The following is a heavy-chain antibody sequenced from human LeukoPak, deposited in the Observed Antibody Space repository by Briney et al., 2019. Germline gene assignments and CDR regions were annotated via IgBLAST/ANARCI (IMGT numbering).Heavy chain of an antibody. J-gene: IGHJ4*02. CDR3: ARAVGQWLVEYYFDY. CDR2: IYTSGST. D-gene: IGHD6-19*01. V-gene: IGHV4-4*07. CDR1: GGSISCYY. Sequence: SETRSLTCTVSGGSISCYYWSWIRQPAGKGLEWIGRIYTSGSTNYNPSLKSRVTMSVDTSKNQFSLKLSSVTAAGTAVYYCARAVGQWLVEYYFDYWGQGTLVTVSS.